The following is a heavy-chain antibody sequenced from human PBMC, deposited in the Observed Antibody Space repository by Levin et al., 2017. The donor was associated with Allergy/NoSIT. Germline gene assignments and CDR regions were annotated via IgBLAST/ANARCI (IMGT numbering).Heavy chain of an antibody. CDR1: GFPFSTHY. Sequence: LSLTCAGSGFPFSTHYMHWVRQAPGKGLVWVSRISDDTSKTNYADSVKGRFTISRDNAKDTLFLQMNSLRAEDTAVYYCARGIVGASVAFDIGGHGTLVTVSS. J-gene: IGHJ3*02. CDR3: ARGIVGASVAFDI. CDR2: ISDDTSKT. V-gene: IGHV3-74*01. D-gene: IGHD1-26*01.